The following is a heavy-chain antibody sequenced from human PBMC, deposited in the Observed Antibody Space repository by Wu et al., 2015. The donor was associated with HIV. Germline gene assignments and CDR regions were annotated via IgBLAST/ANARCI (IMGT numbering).Heavy chain of an antibody. D-gene: IGHD2-2*01. CDR3: ARVGHCSSCAFGSGADY. CDR1: GYSFNGYY. J-gene: IGHJ4*02. CDR2: INPNTGGT. Sequence: QVQLVQSGAEVKKPGASVKVSCKASGYSFNGYYIHWVRQAPGQGLEWMGWINPNTGGTNYAQKFQGRVTMTTDTSISTAYMELTGLRSDDTAVYYCARVGHCSSCAFGSGADYWGQGTPVTVSS. V-gene: IGHV1-2*02.